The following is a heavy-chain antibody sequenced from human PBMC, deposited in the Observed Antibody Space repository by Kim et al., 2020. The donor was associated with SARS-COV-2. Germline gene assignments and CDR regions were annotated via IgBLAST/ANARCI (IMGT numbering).Heavy chain of an antibody. Sequence: RTNYNPSLKSRVAMSVDTSRNQFSLKLSSVTAADTAVYYCARADNTKLDVWGQGTTVTVSS. D-gene: IGHD2-2*01. J-gene: IGHJ6*02. CDR3: ARADNTKLDV. V-gene: IGHV4-34*01. CDR2: RT.